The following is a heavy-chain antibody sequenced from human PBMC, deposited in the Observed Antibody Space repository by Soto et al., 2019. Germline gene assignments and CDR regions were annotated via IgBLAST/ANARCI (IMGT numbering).Heavy chain of an antibody. CDR2: IYWNDDK. J-gene: IGHJ4*02. CDR1: GFSLSTSGVG. CDR3: VHGLSPYFDY. V-gene: IGHV2-5*01. Sequence: QITLKESGPTLVKPTQTLTLTCTFSGFSLSTSGVGVGWIRQPPGKALEGLALIYWNDDKRSSPSLKRRLSITKDTSKNQVFLTMTNMDPVDTATYYCVHGLSPYFDYWGQGTLVTVSS.